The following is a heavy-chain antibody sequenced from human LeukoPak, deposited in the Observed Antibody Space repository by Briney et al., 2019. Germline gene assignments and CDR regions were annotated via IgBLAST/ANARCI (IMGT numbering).Heavy chain of an antibody. CDR3: AGGPITIFGVVTTGEDY. V-gene: IGHV3-11*01. J-gene: IGHJ4*02. CDR2: ISSSGSTI. CDR1: GFTFSDYY. Sequence: GGSLRLSCAASGFTFSDYYMSWIRQAPGKGLEGVSYISSSGSTIYYADSVKGRFTISRDNAKNSLYLQMNSLRAEDTAVYYCAGGPITIFGVVTTGEDYWGQGTLVTVSS. D-gene: IGHD3-3*01.